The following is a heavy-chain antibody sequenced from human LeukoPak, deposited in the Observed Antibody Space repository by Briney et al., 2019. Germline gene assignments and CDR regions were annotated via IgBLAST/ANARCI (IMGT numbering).Heavy chain of an antibody. V-gene: IGHV4-28*01. D-gene: IGHD6-19*01. Sequence: PSDTLSLTCAVSDYSISSSNWWGWIRQPPGKGLEWIGYIYYSGSTYYSPSLKSRVTMSVDTSKNQFSLKLSSVTAVDTAVYYCARMYSSGSPDYWGQGTLVTVSS. J-gene: IGHJ4*02. CDR2: IYYSGST. CDR3: ARMYSSGSPDY. CDR1: DYSISSSNW.